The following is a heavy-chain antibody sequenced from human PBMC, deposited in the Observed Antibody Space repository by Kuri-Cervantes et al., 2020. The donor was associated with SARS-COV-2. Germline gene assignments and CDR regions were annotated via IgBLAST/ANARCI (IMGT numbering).Heavy chain of an antibody. CDR3: ARRGEIVVVVAAEHYYYYYGMDV. D-gene: IGHD2-15*01. Sequence: ASVKVSSKASGGTFSSYGISWVRQAPGQGLEWMGWISAYNGNTNYAQKLQGRVTMTTDTSTSTAYMELRSLRSDDTAVYYCARRGEIVVVVAAEHYYYYYGMDVWGQGTTVTVSS. CDR1: GGTFSSYG. V-gene: IGHV1-18*01. J-gene: IGHJ6*02. CDR2: ISAYNGNT.